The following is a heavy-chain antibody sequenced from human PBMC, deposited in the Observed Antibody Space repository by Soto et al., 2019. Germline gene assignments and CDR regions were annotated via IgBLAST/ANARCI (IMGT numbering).Heavy chain of an antibody. CDR2: IWYDGSNK. Sequence: QVHLVESGGGVVQPGRSLRLYCAASGFSFSYFGMHWVRQAPGKGLEWVAVIWYDGSNKYYADSVKGRFTISRDNYRXXXXXXXXXXXXXXXXXXXXXXXXXXSWEPGYWGQGTLVTVSS. CDR1: GFSFSYFG. D-gene: IGHD6-13*01. V-gene: IGHV3-33*01. J-gene: IGHJ4*02. CDR3: XXXXXXSWEPGY.